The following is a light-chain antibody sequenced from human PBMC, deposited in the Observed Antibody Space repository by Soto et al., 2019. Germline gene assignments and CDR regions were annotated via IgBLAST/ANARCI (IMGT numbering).Light chain of an antibody. CDR3: QHYNSYSES. V-gene: IGKV1-5*03. Sequence: VKMTQSLSTLSGYGGDRVTMTCRASQTISSWLAWYQQKPGKAPKLPIYKASTLKSGVPSRFSGSGSGTEFTLTISSLQPDDFATYYCQHYNSYSESLGQG. CDR1: QTISSW. CDR2: KAS. J-gene: IGKJ1*01.